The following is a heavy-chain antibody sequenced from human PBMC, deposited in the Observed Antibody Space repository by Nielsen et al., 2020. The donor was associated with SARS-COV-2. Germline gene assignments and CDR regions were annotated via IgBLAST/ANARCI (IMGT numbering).Heavy chain of an antibody. CDR2: IYSGGST. Sequence: GGSLRLSCAASGFTVSSNYMSWVRQAPGKGLEWVSVIYSGGSTYYADSVKGRFTISRDNSKNTLYLQMNSLRAEDTAVYYCARENYYDSSGYYVATSWGQGTLVTVSS. D-gene: IGHD3-22*01. CDR1: GFTVSSNY. CDR3: ARENYYDSSGYYVATS. J-gene: IGHJ4*02. V-gene: IGHV3-53*01.